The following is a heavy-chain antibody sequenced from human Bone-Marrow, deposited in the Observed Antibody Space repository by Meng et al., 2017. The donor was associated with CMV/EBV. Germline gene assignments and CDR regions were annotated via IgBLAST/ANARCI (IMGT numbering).Heavy chain of an antibody. CDR3: ARGARSCSSTSCYPSPLGY. CDR1: GYTFTSYD. J-gene: IGHJ4*02. Sequence: ASVKVSCKASGYTFTSYDINWVRQATGQGLEWMGWISAYNGNTNYAQKLQGRVTMTTDTSTSTAYMELRSLRSDDTAVYYCARGARSCSSTSCYPSPLGYWGQGTLVTFSS. D-gene: IGHD2-2*01. CDR2: ISAYNGNT. V-gene: IGHV1-18*01.